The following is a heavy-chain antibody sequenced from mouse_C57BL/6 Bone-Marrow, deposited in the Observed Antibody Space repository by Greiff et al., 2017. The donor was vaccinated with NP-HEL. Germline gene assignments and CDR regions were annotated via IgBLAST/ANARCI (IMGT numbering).Heavy chain of an antibody. CDR1: GYTFTDYY. CDR2: INPNNGGT. J-gene: IGHJ4*01. V-gene: IGHV1-26*01. D-gene: IGHD4-1*01. Sequence: EVQLQQSGPELVKPGASVKISCKASGYTFTDYYMNWVKQSHGKSLEWIGDINPNNGGTSYNQKFKGKATLTVDKSSSTAYMELRSLTSEDSAVNYCARESANWDAMDYWGQGTSVTVSS. CDR3: ARESANWDAMDY.